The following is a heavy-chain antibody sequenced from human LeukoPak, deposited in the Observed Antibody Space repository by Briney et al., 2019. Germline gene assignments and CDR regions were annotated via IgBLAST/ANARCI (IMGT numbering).Heavy chain of an antibody. J-gene: IGHJ4*02. Sequence: QSGGSLRLSCTASGFSFSNHYMRWIRQAPGKGLEWVANINEDGNNKWHLGSVKGRFTVSRDNARNSLYLQMNSLRVEDTAVYYCTRVIVAVPGYFDYFDFWGQGVLVTVSS. CDR3: TRVIVAVPGYFDYFDF. CDR1: GFSFSNHY. D-gene: IGHD6-19*01. CDR2: INEDGNNK. V-gene: IGHV3-7*01.